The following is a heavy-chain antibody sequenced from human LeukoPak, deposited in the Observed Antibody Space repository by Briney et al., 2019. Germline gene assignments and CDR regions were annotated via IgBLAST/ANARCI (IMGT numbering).Heavy chain of an antibody. D-gene: IGHD4-17*01. CDR3: ARGSLDYGDTNNWFDP. J-gene: IGHJ5*02. CDR2: INWNGGST. CDR1: GFTFDDYG. Sequence: GGSLRLSCAASGFTFDDYGMSWVRHAPGKGLEWVSGINWNGGSTGYADSVKGRFTISRDNAKNSLYLQMNRMRAEDTAVYYCARGSLDYGDTNNWFDPWGQGTLVTVSS. V-gene: IGHV3-20*04.